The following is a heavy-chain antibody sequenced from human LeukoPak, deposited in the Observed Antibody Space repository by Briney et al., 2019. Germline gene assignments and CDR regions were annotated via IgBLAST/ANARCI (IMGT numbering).Heavy chain of an antibody. CDR2: NPLSGVN. D-gene: IGHD3-16*01. CDR1: GGSISSTNW. Sequence: SGTLSLTCGVSGGSISSTNWWSLVRQPPREGLEWVGVNPLSGVNNYNPSLKRRVTMSLDRSENHRSLTLTSATAPDTTVYYCSRESWAFSPFGYWGQGTLVTVSS. V-gene: IGHV4-4*02. CDR3: SRESWAFSPFGY. J-gene: IGHJ4*02.